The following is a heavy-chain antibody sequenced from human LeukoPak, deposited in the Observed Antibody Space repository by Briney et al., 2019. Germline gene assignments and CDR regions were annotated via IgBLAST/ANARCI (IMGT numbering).Heavy chain of an antibody. Sequence: GESLKISFKGSGYRFTSYWIGWVRQMPGKGLEWMGIIYPGDSDTRYSPSFQGQVTISADKSISTAYLQWSSLKASDTAMYYCARHSRYYDSSGYTFDPWGQGTLVTVSS. V-gene: IGHV5-51*01. J-gene: IGHJ5*02. D-gene: IGHD3-22*01. CDR1: GYRFTSYW. CDR2: IYPGDSDT. CDR3: ARHSRYYDSSGYTFDP.